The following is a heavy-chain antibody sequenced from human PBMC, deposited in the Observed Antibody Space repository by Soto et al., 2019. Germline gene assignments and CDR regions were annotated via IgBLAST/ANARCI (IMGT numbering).Heavy chain of an antibody. CDR3: ARHTYPYDFRSGSYNWLDP. J-gene: IGHJ5*02. Sequence: GESLKISCKGSGYSFTSYWIGWVRQMPGKGLEWMGIIYPGDSDTRYSPSFQGQVTISADKSISTAYLQWSSLKASDTAMYYCARHTYPYDFRSGSYNWLDPWGQGTLVTVYS. CDR1: GYSFTSYW. D-gene: IGHD3-3*01. CDR2: IYPGDSDT. V-gene: IGHV5-51*01.